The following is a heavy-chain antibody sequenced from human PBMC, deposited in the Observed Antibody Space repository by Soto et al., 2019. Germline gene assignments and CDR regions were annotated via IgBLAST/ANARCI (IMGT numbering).Heavy chain of an antibody. CDR3: ARWQWLVLYYYGMDV. J-gene: IGHJ6*02. V-gene: IGHV3-30-3*01. D-gene: IGHD6-19*01. CDR2: ISYDGSNK. CDR1: GFTFSSYA. Sequence: LRLSCAASGFTFSSYAMHWVRQAPGKGLEWVAVISYDGSNKYYADSVKGRFTISRDNSKNTLYLQMNSLRAEDTAVYYCARWQWLVLYYYGMDVWGQGTTVTVSS.